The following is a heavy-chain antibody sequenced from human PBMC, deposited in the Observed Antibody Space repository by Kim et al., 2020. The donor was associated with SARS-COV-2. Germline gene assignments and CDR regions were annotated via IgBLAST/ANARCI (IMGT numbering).Heavy chain of an antibody. CDR3: ARDSSSWYVGTLRYYYGMDV. Sequence: ASVKVSCKASGYTFTSYAMNWVRQAPGQGLEWMGWINTNTGNPTYAQGFTGRFVFSLDTSVSTAYLQISSLKAEDTAVDYCARDSSSWYVGTLRYYYGMDVWGQGTTVTVSS. CDR2: INTNTGNP. J-gene: IGHJ6*02. V-gene: IGHV7-4-1*02. D-gene: IGHD6-13*01. CDR1: GYTFTSYA.